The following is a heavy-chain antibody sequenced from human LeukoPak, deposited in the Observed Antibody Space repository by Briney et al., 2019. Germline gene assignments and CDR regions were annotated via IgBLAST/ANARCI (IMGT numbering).Heavy chain of an antibody. CDR2: ISYDGSNK. CDR3: AKGPKLGDGFHCDS. CDR1: GFTFSSYA. Sequence: GGSLRLSCAASGFTFSSYAMHWVRQAPGKGLEWVAVISYDGSNKYYADSVKGRFTISRDISKNTLYLQMNSLRVEDTAVYYCAKGPKLGDGFHCDSWGQGTLVTVSS. D-gene: IGHD5-24*01. V-gene: IGHV3-30-3*01. J-gene: IGHJ4*02.